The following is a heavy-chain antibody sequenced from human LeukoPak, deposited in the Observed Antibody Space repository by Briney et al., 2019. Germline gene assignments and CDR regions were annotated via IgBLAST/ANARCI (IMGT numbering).Heavy chain of an antibody. V-gene: IGHV3-7*01. CDR2: IKEDGSEE. CDR3: ARDWLAGNPYHAFDL. CDR1: GFTFSSYW. J-gene: IGHJ3*01. Sequence: GGSLRLSCAASGFTFSSYWMTWVRQAPGKGLECVANIKEDGSEEYYVDSVKGRFSFSRDNAKNSLHLQMNSLRAEDTAVYYCARDWLAGNPYHAFDLWGKGTMVTVSS. D-gene: IGHD3-22*01.